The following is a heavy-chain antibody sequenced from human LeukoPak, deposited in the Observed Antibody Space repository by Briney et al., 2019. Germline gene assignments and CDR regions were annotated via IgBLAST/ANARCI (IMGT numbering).Heavy chain of an antibody. CDR3: AKPIGPRYGDYHNSCFDS. J-gene: IGHJ5*01. V-gene: IGHV3-23*01. CDR2: ISTTT. Sequence: QPGGSLRLSCAASGFTFSTCAMSWVRQVPAKGLEWVSAISTTTYYADFVEGRFTISRDNSKNTLYLQMNSLRAEDTAVYYCAKPIGPRYGDYHNSCFDSWGQGTLVTVSS. CDR1: GFTFSTCA. D-gene: IGHD4-17*01.